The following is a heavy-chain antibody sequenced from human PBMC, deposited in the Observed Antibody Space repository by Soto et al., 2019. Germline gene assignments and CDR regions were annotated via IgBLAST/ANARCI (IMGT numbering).Heavy chain of an antibody. D-gene: IGHD3-10*01. Sequence: QMQLVESGGGLVKPGGSLRLSCAASGFTFSDYYMSWIRQAPGKGPEWVSYISSSSSYTNYAGSVKGRFTISRDNAKNSLYLQMNSLRAEDTAVYYCSRDLLGSGRYYNPGYWGQGTLVTVSS. CDR1: GFTFSDYY. V-gene: IGHV3-11*05. J-gene: IGHJ4*02. CDR3: SRDLLGSGRYYNPGY. CDR2: ISSSSSYT.